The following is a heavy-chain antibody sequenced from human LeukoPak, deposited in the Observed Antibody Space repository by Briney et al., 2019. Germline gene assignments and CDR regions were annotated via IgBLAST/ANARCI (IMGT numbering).Heavy chain of an antibody. J-gene: IGHJ5*02. D-gene: IGHD6-6*01. CDR1: GFTLNSHT. V-gene: IGHV3-23*01. CDR3: AKGKGYSSSSSDH. CDR2: IIGSDGST. Sequence: GGSLRLSCAASGFTLNSHTMNWVRQAPGKGLGWISAIIGSDGSTYYADSVKGRFTISRDNSKNTLYLQMNSLRAEDTAVYRCAKGKGYSSSSSDHWGQGTLVTVSS.